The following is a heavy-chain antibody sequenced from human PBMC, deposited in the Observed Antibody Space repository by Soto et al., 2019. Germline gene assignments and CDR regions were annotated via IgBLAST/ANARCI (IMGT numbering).Heavy chain of an antibody. J-gene: IGHJ6*02. CDR3: ARAAYYDFWSGYPASYYYGMDV. CDR1: GGSFSGYY. V-gene: IGHV4-34*01. CDR2: INHSGST. Sequence: SETLSLTCAVYGGSFSGYYWSWIRQPPGKGLEWIGEINHSGSTNYNPSLKSRVTISVDTSKNQFSLKLSSVTAADTAVYYCARAAYYDFWSGYPASYYYGMDVWGQGTTVTV. D-gene: IGHD3-3*01.